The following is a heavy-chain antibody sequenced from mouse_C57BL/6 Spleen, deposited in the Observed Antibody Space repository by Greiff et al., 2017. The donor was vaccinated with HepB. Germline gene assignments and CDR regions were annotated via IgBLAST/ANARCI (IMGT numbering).Heavy chain of an antibody. D-gene: IGHD2-2*01. Sequence: VHLVESGAELARPGASVKLSCKASGYTFTSYGISWVKQRTGQGLEWIGEIYPRSGNTYYNEKFKGKATLTADKSSSTAYMELRSLTSEDSAVYFCARGSMVSYYFDYWGQGTTLTVSS. CDR3: ARGSMVSYYFDY. J-gene: IGHJ2*01. CDR2: IYPRSGNT. CDR1: GYTFTSYG. V-gene: IGHV1-81*01.